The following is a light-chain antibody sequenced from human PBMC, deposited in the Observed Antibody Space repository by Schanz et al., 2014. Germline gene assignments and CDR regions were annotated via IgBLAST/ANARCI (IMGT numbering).Light chain of an antibody. CDR2: EVN. CDR3: CSYAGSYTFV. Sequence: QSALTQPPSASGSPGQSVTISCTGTSSDVGGYNYVSWYQQHPGKAPKLMIYEVNKRPSGVPDRFSGSKSGNTASLTVSWLQAEDEADYYCCSYAGSYTFVFGTGTKLTVL. CDR1: SSDVGGYNY. J-gene: IGLJ1*01. V-gene: IGLV2-8*01.